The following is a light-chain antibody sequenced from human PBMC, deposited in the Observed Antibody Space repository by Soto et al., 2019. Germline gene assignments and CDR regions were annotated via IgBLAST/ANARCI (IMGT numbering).Light chain of an antibody. CDR3: QQYVNSPIT. J-gene: IGKJ5*01. Sequence: EVVLTQSPGTLSLSRGERATLSCRASERIYSSYLGWYQKKPGQAPRLLIYGTSSMATGIPDRFSGSGSGTDFTLTISRLEPEDFAVYYCQQYVNSPITFGQGTRLEIK. CDR2: GTS. V-gene: IGKV3-20*01. CDR1: ERIYSSY.